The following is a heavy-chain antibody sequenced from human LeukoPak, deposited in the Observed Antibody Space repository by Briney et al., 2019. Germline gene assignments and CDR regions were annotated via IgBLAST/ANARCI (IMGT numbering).Heavy chain of an antibody. CDR2: IWHDGGRK. CDR1: GFTFSTHG. Sequence: GGSLRLSCVVSGFTFSTHGFHWVRQAPGKGLEWVSVIWHDGGRKEYADSVRGRFTISRDNSNLYLQMNSLRAEDTAVYYCARTDSNLEWLLPCAFDIWGQGTMVTVSS. D-gene: IGHD3-3*01. V-gene: IGHV3-33*01. CDR3: ARTDSNLEWLLPCAFDI. J-gene: IGHJ3*02.